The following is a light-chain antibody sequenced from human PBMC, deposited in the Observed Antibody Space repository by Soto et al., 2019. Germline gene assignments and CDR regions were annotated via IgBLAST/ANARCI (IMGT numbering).Light chain of an antibody. Sequence: DIVLTQSPDTLSLSPGERATLSCRASQSVSSNYLAWYQQKPGQAPRLLIYGASTRATGIPDRFSGSGSGTDFTLTISSLEPEDFAVYYCQQYGHSPKTFGQGTRVEIK. V-gene: IGKV3-20*01. CDR3: QQYGHSPKT. CDR1: QSVSSNY. J-gene: IGKJ1*01. CDR2: GAS.